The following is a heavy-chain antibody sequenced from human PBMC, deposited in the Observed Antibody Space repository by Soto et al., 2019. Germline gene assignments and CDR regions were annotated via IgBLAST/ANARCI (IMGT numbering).Heavy chain of an antibody. J-gene: IGHJ3*01. CDR3: VRRFGGNSASAFYV. V-gene: IGHV3-74*01. CDR1: GFSFSGRW. D-gene: IGHD2-21*02. Sequence: EVQLVESGGGLVQPGGSLRLSCAASGFSFSGRWMHWVRQAPGKGRVWVSRINSDGSNTNYADSVKGRFTISRDNAKNTLYLQMNSLRAEDKAVYSCVRRFGGNSASAFYVWCQGTLVTVSS. CDR2: INSDGSNT.